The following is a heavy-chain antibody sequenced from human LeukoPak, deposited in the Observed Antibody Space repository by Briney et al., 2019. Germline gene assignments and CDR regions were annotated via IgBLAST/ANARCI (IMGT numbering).Heavy chain of an antibody. CDR2: ISSSSSYI. D-gene: IGHD3-10*01. J-gene: IGHJ4*02. CDR3: ARDRYYGSGSYVYFDY. V-gene: IGHV3-21*01. CDR1: GFTFSSYS. Sequence: GGSLRLSCAASGFTFSSYSMNRVRQAPGKGLEWVSFISSSSSYIYYADSVKGRFTISGDNAKNSLYLQMNSLRDEDTAVYYCARDRYYGSGSYVYFDYWGQGTLVTVSS.